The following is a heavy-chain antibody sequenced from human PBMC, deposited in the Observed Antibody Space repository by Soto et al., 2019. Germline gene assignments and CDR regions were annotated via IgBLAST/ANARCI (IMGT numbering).Heavy chain of an antibody. J-gene: IGHJ3*02. CDR3: ARSEPERGFAFDI. V-gene: IGHV1-69*13. Sequence: GASVKVSCKASGGTFSSYAISWVRQAPGQGLEWMGGIIPIFGTANYAQKFQGRVTITADESTSTAYMELSSLGSEDTAVYYCARSEPERGFAFDIWGQGTMVTVSS. CDR2: IIPIFGTA. D-gene: IGHD1-1*01. CDR1: GGTFSSYA.